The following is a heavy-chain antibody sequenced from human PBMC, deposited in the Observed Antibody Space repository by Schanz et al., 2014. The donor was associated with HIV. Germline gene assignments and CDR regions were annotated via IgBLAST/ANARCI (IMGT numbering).Heavy chain of an antibody. CDR1: GFTFYNYA. V-gene: IGHV3-33*08. Sequence: VRLLESGGGLVQPGGSLRLSCAVSGFTFYNYAMNWVRQAPGKGLEWVAVSWYDGTNKYYADSVKGRFTISRDNSKNTVFLQMNSLRAEDTAVYYCVRVRSPRVKIVVVMDYYYYAMDVWGQGTTVTVSS. CDR2: SWYDGTNK. CDR3: VRVRSPRVKIVVVMDYYYYAMDV. D-gene: IGHD3-22*01. J-gene: IGHJ6*02.